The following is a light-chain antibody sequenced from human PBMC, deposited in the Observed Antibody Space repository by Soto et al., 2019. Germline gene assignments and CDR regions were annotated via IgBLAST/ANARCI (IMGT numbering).Light chain of an antibody. CDR3: QSYDSNLSNSV. CDR1: SSNIGADYD. V-gene: IGLV1-40*01. J-gene: IGLJ2*01. Sequence: QSVLTQPPSVSGAPGQRVTISCTGSSSNIGADYDVHWYQHLPGTAPKLLIFGNTNRPSGVPDRFSGSRSGTSASLVITGLQAEDEADYYCQSYDSNLSNSVFGGGTKVTVL. CDR2: GNT.